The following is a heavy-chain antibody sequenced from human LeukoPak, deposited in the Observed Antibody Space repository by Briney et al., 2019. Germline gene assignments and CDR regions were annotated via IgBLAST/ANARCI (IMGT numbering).Heavy chain of an antibody. CDR1: GFTFNSYG. J-gene: IGHJ3*02. D-gene: IGHD2-21*01. Sequence: GRSLRLSCAASGFTFNSYGMHWVRQAPGKGLEWVAVIWYDGSNKYYADSVKGRFTISRDNSKNTLYLQMNSLRAEDTAVYYCARDSRPFAGDDAFDIWGQGTMVTVSS. CDR3: ARDSRPFAGDDAFDI. V-gene: IGHV3-33*08. CDR2: IWYDGSNK.